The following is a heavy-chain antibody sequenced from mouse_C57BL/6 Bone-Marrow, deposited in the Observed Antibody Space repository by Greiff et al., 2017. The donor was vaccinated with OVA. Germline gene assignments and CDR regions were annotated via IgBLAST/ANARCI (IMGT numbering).Heavy chain of an antibody. D-gene: IGHD3-3*01. CDR3: AREGGTYWYFDV. CDR2: IYPGDGDT. J-gene: IGHJ1*03. CDR1: GYAFSSYW. V-gene: IGHV1-80*01. Sequence: VQLQQSGAELVKPGASVKISCKASGYAFSSYWMNWVEQRPGKGLEWIGQIYPGDGDTNYNGKFKGKATLTADKSSSTAYMQLSSLTSEDSAVYFCAREGGTYWYFDVWGTGTTVTVAS.